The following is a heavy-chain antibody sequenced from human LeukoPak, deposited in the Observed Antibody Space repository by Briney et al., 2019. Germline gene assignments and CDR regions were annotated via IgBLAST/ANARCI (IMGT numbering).Heavy chain of an antibody. CDR1: GYTFTGYY. D-gene: IGHD4-17*01. CDR3: ARGGDYDYGDFVAFDY. V-gene: IGHV1-2*02. Sequence: ASVKVSCKASGYTFTGYYMHWVRQAPGQGLEWMGWINPNSGGTNYAQKFQGRVTMTRGTSISTAYMELSRLRSDDTAVYYCARGGDYDYGDFVAFDYWGQGTLVTVSS. CDR2: INPNSGGT. J-gene: IGHJ4*02.